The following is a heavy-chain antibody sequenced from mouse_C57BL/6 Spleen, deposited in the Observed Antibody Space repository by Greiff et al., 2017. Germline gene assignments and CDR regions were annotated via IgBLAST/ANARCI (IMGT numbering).Heavy chain of an antibody. J-gene: IGHJ2*01. CDR3: TRYDYDGDGFAY. D-gene: IGHD2-4*01. CDR2: IDPETGGT. Sequence: QVQLQQSGAELVRPGASVTLSCKASGYTFTDYEMHWVKQTPVHGLEWIGAIDPETGGTAYNQKFKVKAILTADKSSSTAYMELRSLTSEDSAVYYCTRYDYDGDGFAYWGQGTTLTVSS. CDR1: GYTFTDYE. V-gene: IGHV1-15*01.